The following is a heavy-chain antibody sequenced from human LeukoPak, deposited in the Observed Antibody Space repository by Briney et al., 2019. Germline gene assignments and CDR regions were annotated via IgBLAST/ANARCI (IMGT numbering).Heavy chain of an antibody. CDR2: INHSGST. Sequence: SETLSLTCAVYGGSFSGYYWSWIRQPPGKGLEWIGEINHSGSTYYNPSLKSRVTISVDTSKNQFSLKLSSVTAADTAVYYCARVNIVVVPAANWFDPWGQGTLVTVSS. V-gene: IGHV4-34*01. D-gene: IGHD2-2*01. J-gene: IGHJ5*02. CDR1: GGSFSGYY. CDR3: ARVNIVVVPAANWFDP.